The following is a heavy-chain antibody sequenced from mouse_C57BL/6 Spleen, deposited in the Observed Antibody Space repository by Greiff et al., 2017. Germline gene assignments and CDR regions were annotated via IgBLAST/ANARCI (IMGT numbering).Heavy chain of an antibody. CDR3: ARYYSNYEDYYAMDY. CDR1: GYTFTSYW. J-gene: IGHJ4*01. CDR2: IYPGSGST. V-gene: IGHV1-55*01. Sequence: QVQLQQPGAELVKPGASVKMSCKASGYTFTSYWLTWVKQRPGQGLEWIGDIYPGSGSTNYNEKFKSKATLTVDTSSSTAYMQLSSLTSEDSAVYYCARYYSNYEDYYAMDYWGQGTSVTVSS. D-gene: IGHD2-5*01.